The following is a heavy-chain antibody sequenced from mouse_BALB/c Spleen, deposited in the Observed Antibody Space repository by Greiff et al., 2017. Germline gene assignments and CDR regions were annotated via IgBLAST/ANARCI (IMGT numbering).Heavy chain of an antibody. D-gene: IGHD4-1*02. Sequence: VMLVESGPGLVAPSQSLSITCTVSGFSLSRYSVHWVRQPPGKGLEWLGMIWGGGSTDYNSALKSRLSISKDNSKSQVFLKMNSLQTDDTAMYYCARKGGNYPNWDDGAMDYWGQGTSVTVSS. CDR2: IWGGGST. CDR3: ARKGGNYPNWDDGAMDY. J-gene: IGHJ4*01. V-gene: IGHV2-6-4*01. CDR1: GFSLSRYS.